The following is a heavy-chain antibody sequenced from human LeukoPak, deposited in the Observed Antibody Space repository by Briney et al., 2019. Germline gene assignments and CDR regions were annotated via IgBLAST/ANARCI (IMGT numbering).Heavy chain of an antibody. J-gene: IGHJ6*02. CDR1: GFTFSSYG. D-gene: IGHD2-2*01. V-gene: IGHV3-30*18. Sequence: GGSLRLSCAASGFTFSSYGMRWVRQAPGKGLEWVAVISYDGSNKYYADSVKGRFTISRDNSKNTLYLQMNSLRAEDTAVYYCAKDRGCSSTSCYYYYYGMDVWGQGTTVTVSS. CDR3: AKDRGCSSTSCYYYYYGMDV. CDR2: ISYDGSNK.